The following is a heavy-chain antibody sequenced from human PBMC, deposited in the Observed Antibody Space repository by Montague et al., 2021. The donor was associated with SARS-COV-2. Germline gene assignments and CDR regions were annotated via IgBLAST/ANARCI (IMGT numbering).Heavy chain of an antibody. J-gene: IGHJ4*02. CDR2: VYYTGST. CDR3: AKGFDY. CDR1: AGSISSYY. Sequence: SETLSLTCTVSAGSISSYYWSWIRQPPGKALEWIGYVYYTGSTNYNPSLKTRVTLSVDTPKNQFSLKLSSVTAADTAVYYCAKGFDYWGQGTLVTVSS. V-gene: IGHV4-59*01.